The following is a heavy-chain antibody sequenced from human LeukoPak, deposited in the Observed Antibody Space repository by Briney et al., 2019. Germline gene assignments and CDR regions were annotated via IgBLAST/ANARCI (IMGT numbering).Heavy chain of an antibody. V-gene: IGHV4-59*01. CDR1: GGSIKSYY. J-gene: IGHJ6*03. CDR2: IYDSGST. D-gene: IGHD3-22*01. CDR3: ARVRWLNAYYHYYYMDV. Sequence: SETLSLTCTVSGGSIKSYYWSWIRQPPGKGLEGIGYIYDSGSTNYTPSLKSRVTISLDAAKDQFSLRLSSVTAADTALYYCARVRWLNAYYHYYYMDVWGKGTTVTVSS.